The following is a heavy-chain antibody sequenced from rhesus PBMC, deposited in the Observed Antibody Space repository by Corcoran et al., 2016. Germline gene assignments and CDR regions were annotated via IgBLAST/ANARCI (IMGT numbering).Heavy chain of an antibody. CDR2: IYGSSGST. D-gene: IGHD6-25*01. Sequence: QVQLQESGPGLVKPSATLSLTCAVSGYSISSTSRSWIRQPPGKGLKWIGYIYGSSGSTYDNPSLKSRVTISTDTSKNQFSLKLSSVTAADTAVYYCARDDIAAAGTGGLDYWGQGVLVTVSS. J-gene: IGHJ4*01. CDR3: ARDDIAAAGTGGLDY. CDR1: GYSISSTS. V-gene: IGHV4-160*01.